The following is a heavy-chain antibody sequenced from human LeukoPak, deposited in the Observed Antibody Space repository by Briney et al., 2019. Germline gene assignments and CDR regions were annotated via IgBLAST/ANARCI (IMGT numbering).Heavy chain of an antibody. V-gene: IGHV1-69*13. Sequence: SVKVSCKASGGAFSSYAIGWVRQAPGQGLEWMGGIIPIFGTANYAQKFQGRVTITADESTSTAYMELSSLRSEDTAVYYCARAYCGGDCYSIHWFDPWGQGTLVTVSS. CDR2: IIPIFGTA. CDR3: ARAYCGGDCYSIHWFDP. D-gene: IGHD2-21*02. CDR1: GGAFSSYA. J-gene: IGHJ5*02.